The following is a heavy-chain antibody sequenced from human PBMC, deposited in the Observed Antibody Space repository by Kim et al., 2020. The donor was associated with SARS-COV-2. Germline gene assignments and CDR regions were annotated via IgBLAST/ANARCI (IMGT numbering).Heavy chain of an antibody. V-gene: IGHV1-24*01. J-gene: IGHJ4*02. D-gene: IGHD3-10*01. CDR3: ATDPRYYGSGKLGY. Sequence: AQKFQGRVTMTEDTATDTAYMELSSLRSEDTAVYYCATDPRYYGSGKLGYWGQGTLVTVSS.